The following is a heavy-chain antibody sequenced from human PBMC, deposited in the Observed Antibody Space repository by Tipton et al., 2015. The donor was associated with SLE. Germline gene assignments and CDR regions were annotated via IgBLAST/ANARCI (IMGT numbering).Heavy chain of an antibody. V-gene: IGHV4-59*03. J-gene: IGHJ3*02. D-gene: IGHD3-16*02. CDR3: AQAHLWGSYRYASDI. CDR1: GVSISTYY. CDR2: FYFSGSS. Sequence: TLSLTCSVSGVSISTYYWSWIRQSPGKGLEWIGFFYFSGSSQYNPSLKSRVAISADTSNNQFSLELRSVTAADTDVYYCAQAHLWGSYRYASDIWGQGTMVTVSS.